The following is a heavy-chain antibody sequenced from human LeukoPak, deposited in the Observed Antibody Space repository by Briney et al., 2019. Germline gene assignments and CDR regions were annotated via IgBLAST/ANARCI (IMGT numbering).Heavy chain of an antibody. D-gene: IGHD5-18*01. Sequence: PSETLSLTCAVYGGSFSGYYWSRIRQPPGKGLEWIGEINHSGSTKYNPSLKSRVTISVDMSKNQFSLKLSSVTAADTAVYYCAGDGYSYGSFYFDYWGQGTLVTVSS. V-gene: IGHV4-34*01. CDR1: GGSFSGYY. CDR2: INHSGST. CDR3: AGDGYSYGSFYFDY. J-gene: IGHJ4*02.